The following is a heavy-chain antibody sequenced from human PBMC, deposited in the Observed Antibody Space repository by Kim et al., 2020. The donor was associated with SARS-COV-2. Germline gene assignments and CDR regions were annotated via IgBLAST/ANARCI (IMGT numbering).Heavy chain of an antibody. CDR1: GFTFSSYG. D-gene: IGHD5-12*01. V-gene: IGHV3-33*01. CDR2: IWYDGSNK. CDR3: ARDPPRRGYVYAAEYYFDY. J-gene: IGHJ4*02. Sequence: GGSLRLSCAASGFTFSSYGMHWVRQAPGKGLEWVAVIWYDGSNKYYADSVKGRFTISRDNSKNTLYLQMNSLRAEDTAVYYCARDPPRRGYVYAAEYYFDYWGQGTLVTVSS.